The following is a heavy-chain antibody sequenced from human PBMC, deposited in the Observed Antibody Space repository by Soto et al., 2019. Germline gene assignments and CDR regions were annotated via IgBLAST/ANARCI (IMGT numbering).Heavy chain of an antibody. D-gene: IGHD6-6*01. Sequence: GGSLRLSCAASEFIFSSHGMSWVRQAPGKGLEWVSAISGSGGSTYYADSVKGRFTISRDNSKNKLYLQMNSLRAEDTAVYYCEKDGGSSSGFGYWGQGSLVTVSS. J-gene: IGHJ4*02. CDR3: EKDGGSSSGFGY. V-gene: IGHV3-23*01. CDR2: ISGSGGST. CDR1: EFIFSSHG.